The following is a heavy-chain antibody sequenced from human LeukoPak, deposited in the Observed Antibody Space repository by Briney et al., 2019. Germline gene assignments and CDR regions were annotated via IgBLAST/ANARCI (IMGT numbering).Heavy chain of an antibody. CDR2: INPNSGGT. D-gene: IGHD3-22*01. V-gene: IGHV1-2*02. Sequence: ASVKVSCKASGYTFTGYYVHWVRQAPGQGLEWMGWINPNSGGTNYAQKFQGRVTMTRDTSISTASMELSRLRSDDTAVYYCARIGVEDSSGWYDAFDIWGQGTMVTVSS. J-gene: IGHJ3*02. CDR3: ARIGVEDSSGWYDAFDI. CDR1: GYTFTGYY.